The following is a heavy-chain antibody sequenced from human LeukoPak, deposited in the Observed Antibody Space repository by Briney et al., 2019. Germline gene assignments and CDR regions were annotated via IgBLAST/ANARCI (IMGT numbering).Heavy chain of an antibody. D-gene: IGHD3-10*01. CDR2: VSSDGTYT. CDR1: GFTFSSYF. V-gene: IGHV3-74*03. CDR3: ASGYYGSGSYYYFDY. Sequence: GGSLRLSCAASGFTFSSYFMHWVRQAPGKGLVWVSRVSSDGTYTEYADSVKGRFTISRDNAKNSLYLQMNSLRAEDTAVYYCASGYYGSGSYYYFDYWGQGTLVTVSS. J-gene: IGHJ4*02.